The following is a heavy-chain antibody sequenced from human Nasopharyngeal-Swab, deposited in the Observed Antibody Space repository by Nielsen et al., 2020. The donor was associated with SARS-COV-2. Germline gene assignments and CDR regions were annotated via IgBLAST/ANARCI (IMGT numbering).Heavy chain of an antibody. V-gene: IGHV4-59*08. J-gene: IGHJ5*02. D-gene: IGHD5-12*01. Sequence: SETLSLTCTVSGGSVSNYYWSWIRQPPGKGLEWIAYIYNSASTSYNPSLKSRLTVSVDTSKNQLSLKLNSVTAADTAVYYCAKIEWQSVCWFDRWGQGTLVTVSS. CDR2: IYNSAST. CDR3: AKIEWQSVCWFDR. CDR1: GGSVSNYY.